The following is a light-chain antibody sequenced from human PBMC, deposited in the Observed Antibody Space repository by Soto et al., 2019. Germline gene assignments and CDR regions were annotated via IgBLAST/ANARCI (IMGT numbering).Light chain of an antibody. CDR1: QSVRSNY. Sequence: ETVLTQSPGTLSLSPGERATLSCRASQSVRSNYLAWYQQKPGQAPRLLIYNSSTRATGIPDRFSGSGSGSEFTLTISRLEPEDFALYYCQQYRDLPQTFGQGTKVEMK. CDR3: QQYRDLPQT. CDR2: NSS. V-gene: IGKV3-20*01. J-gene: IGKJ1*01.